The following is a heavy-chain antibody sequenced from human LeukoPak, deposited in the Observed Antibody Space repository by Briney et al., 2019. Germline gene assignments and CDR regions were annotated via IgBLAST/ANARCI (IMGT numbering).Heavy chain of an antibody. CDR3: AKAQRKYSSSWFDY. J-gene: IGHJ4*02. CDR2: ISYDGSNK. D-gene: IGHD6-13*01. V-gene: IGHV3-30*18. Sequence: GGSLKPSCAASGFTFSSYGMHWVRQAPGKGLEWVAVISYDGSNKYYADSVKGRFTISRDNSKNTLYLQMNSLRAEDTAVYYCAKAQRKYSSSWFDYWGQGTLVTVSS. CDR1: GFTFSSYG.